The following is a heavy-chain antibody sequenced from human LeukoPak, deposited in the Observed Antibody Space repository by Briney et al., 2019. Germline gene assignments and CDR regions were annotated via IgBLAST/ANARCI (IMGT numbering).Heavy chain of an antibody. Sequence: ASVKVSCKASGYTFTIYYMHWVRQAPGQGLEWMGIINPIGGNTNYAQEFQGRVTMTRDMSTSTVYMELSSLRSEDTAVYYCARDLRTITVAGIGVFDIWGQGTMVSVSS. CDR3: ARDLRTITVAGIGVFDI. J-gene: IGHJ3*02. V-gene: IGHV1-46*01. CDR2: INPIGGNT. D-gene: IGHD6-19*01. CDR1: GYTFTIYY.